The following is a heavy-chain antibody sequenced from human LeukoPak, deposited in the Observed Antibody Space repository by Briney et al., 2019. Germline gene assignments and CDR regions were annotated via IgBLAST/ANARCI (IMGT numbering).Heavy chain of an antibody. J-gene: IGHJ4*02. CDR1: GFSFSTYG. D-gene: IGHD4-17*01. V-gene: IGHV4-39*01. CDR2: IYYSGST. CDR3: ARQRFKYYFDY. Sequence: LRLSCAASGFSFSTYGMHWIRQPPGKGLEWIGSIYYSGSTYYNPSLKSRVTISVDTSKNQFSLKLSSVTAADTAVYYCARQRFKYYFDYWGQGTLVTVSS.